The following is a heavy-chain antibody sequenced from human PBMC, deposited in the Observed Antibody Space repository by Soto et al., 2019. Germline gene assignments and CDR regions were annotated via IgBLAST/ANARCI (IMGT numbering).Heavy chain of an antibody. Sequence: SETLSLTCTVSGGSISSGGYYWSWIRQHPGKGLEWIGYIYYSGSTYYNPSLKSRVTISVDTSKNQFSLKLSSVTAADTAVYYCARADYDFWSGYATPTLDVWGKGTTVTVS. V-gene: IGHV4-31*03. CDR1: GGSISSGGYY. CDR3: ARADYDFWSGYATPTLDV. J-gene: IGHJ6*03. CDR2: IYYSGST. D-gene: IGHD3-3*01.